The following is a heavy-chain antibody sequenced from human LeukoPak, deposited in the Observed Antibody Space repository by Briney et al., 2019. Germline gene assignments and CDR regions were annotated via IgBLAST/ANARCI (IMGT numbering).Heavy chain of an antibody. J-gene: IGHJ4*02. CDR3: ARDLELERNRWNYFES. V-gene: IGHV4-59*01. Sequence: TSETLSLTCTVSGGSISSFFWSWIRQPPGKGLEWIGSMHYSGDSKYSPSLKSRVSLSIDTSKQQFSLRLSSVTAADTAVYYCARDLELERNRWNYFESWGQGTLVTVSS. D-gene: IGHD1-1*01. CDR2: MHYSGDS. CDR1: GGSISSFF.